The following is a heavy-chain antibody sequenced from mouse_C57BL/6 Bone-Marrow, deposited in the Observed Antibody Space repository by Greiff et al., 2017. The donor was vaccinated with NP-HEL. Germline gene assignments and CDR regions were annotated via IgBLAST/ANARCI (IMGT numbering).Heavy chain of an antibody. J-gene: IGHJ3*01. CDR3: ARTQLRPLAWFAY. V-gene: IGHV5-6*02. CDR1: GFTFSSYG. CDR2: ISSGGSYT. D-gene: IGHD3-2*02. Sequence: EVKLEESGGDLVKPGGSLKLSCAASGFTFSSYGMSWVRQTPDKRLEWVATISSGGSYTYYPDSVKGRFTISRDNAKNTLYLQMSSLKSEDTAMYYCARTQLRPLAWFAYWGQGTLVTVSA.